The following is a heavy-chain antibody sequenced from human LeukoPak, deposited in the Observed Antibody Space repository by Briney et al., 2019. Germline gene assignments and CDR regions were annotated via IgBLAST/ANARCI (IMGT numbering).Heavy chain of an antibody. J-gene: IGHJ4*02. CDR1: DASIRGTFY. CDR3: GRVLNTPKLLDS. Sequence: PETLSLTCALSDASIRGTFYWAWFRPPPGKALEWIGTVFHLQTVRTFSNPSLGSRISMSLDTSLNEFYLNLTSVTAADTALYFCGRVLNTPKLLDSWGRGTLVTVSS. V-gene: IGHV4-38-2*01. CDR2: VFHLQTVRT. D-gene: IGHD2-15*01.